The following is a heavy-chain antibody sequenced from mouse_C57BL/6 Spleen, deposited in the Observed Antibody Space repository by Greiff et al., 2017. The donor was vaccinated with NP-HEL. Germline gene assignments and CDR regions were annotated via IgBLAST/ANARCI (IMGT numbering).Heavy chain of an antibody. V-gene: IGHV14-1*01. J-gene: IGHJ4*01. D-gene: IGHD1-1*01. Sequence: EVQLQQSGAELVRPGASVKLSCTASGFNIKDYYMHWVKQRPEPGLEWIGRIDPEDGDTEYAPKFPGKATMTADPSSNTAYLQLSSLTSEDTAVDYCTTHYYGSSYDYAMDYWGQGTSVTVSS. CDR3: TTHYYGSSYDYAMDY. CDR1: GFNIKDYY. CDR2: IDPEDGDT.